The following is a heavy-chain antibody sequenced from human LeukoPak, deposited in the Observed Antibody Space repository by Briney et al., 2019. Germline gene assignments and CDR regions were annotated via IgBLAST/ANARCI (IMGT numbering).Heavy chain of an antibody. D-gene: IGHD3-16*01. V-gene: IGHV1-18*04. Sequence: ASVKVSCKASGYTFTGYYMHWVRQAPGQGLEWMGWISAYNGNTNYAQKLQGRVTMTTDTSTSTAYMELRSLRSDDTAVCYCARQGGLIKAYYFDYWGQGTLVTVSS. CDR1: GYTFTGYY. CDR2: ISAYNGNT. J-gene: IGHJ4*02. CDR3: ARQGGLIKAYYFDY.